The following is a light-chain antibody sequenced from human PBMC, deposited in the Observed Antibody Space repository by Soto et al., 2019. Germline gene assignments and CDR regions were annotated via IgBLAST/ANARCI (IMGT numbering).Light chain of an antibody. CDR2: GAS. J-gene: IGKJ5*01. Sequence: EFVLTQSPGTLSLSPGERATLSCRASQTVRNNYLAWYQQKPGQAPRLLIYGASNRATGIPDRFSGSGSGTDFTLTISRLEPEDFAVYFCQQYGSSPITFGQGTRLEI. CDR3: QQYGSSPIT. CDR1: QTVRNNY. V-gene: IGKV3-20*01.